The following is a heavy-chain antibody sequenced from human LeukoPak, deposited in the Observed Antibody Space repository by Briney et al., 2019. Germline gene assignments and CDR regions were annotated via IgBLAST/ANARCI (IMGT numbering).Heavy chain of an antibody. D-gene: IGHD3-22*01. CDR2: IYSGDNT. J-gene: IGHJ5*02. Sequence: GGSLRLSCAASGFTFSSYAMTWVRQAPGKGLEWVAVIYSGDNTYYADSVEGRFTIIRDISNNTLYLQMTKLRVDDTAVYYCARADSSKWWGLDPWGQGTLVTVSS. V-gene: IGHV3-53*01. CDR1: GFTFSSYA. CDR3: ARADSSKWWGLDP.